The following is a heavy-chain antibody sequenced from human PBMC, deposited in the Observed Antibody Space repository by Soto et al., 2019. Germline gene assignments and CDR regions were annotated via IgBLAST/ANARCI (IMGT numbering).Heavy chain of an antibody. CDR1: GFTFTTHS. CDR2: ISSSGSVR. J-gene: IGHJ3*02. V-gene: IGHV3-48*01. CDR3: ARGLTYASGWHSGSGAFDI. Sequence: GGSLRLSCAASGFTFTTHSIKWVRQAPGKGLEWVSYISSSGSVRYYADSVKGRFTISRDNAKNSVYLQMNSLRADDTAVYYCARGLTYASGWHSGSGAFDIWGRGTMVTVSS. D-gene: IGHD6-19*01.